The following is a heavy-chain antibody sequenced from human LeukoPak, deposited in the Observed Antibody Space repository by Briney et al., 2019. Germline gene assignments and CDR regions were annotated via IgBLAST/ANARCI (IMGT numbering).Heavy chain of an antibody. CDR3: ARGLLRMNYGMDV. CDR2: IYYSGST. V-gene: IGHV4-59*01. J-gene: IGHJ6*02. Sequence: SETLSLTCTVSGGSISSYYWSWIRQPPGKGVEWIGYIYYSGSTNYNPSLKSRVTISVDTSKNQFSLKLSSVTAADTAVYYCARGLLRMNYGMDVWGQGTTVTVSS. CDR1: GGSISSYY. D-gene: IGHD1-26*01.